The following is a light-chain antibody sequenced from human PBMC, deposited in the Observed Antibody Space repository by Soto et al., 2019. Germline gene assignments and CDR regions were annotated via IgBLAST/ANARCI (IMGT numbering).Light chain of an antibody. V-gene: IGKV3-15*01. Sequence: EIVMTQSPATLSVSPGERATLSCRASQSVSSNLAWYQQKPGQAPRLLIYGASTRATSIPARFSGSGSGTEFTLTISSLPSEDFAVYYCQQYNNWPGTFGQGTKVEIK. CDR2: GAS. J-gene: IGKJ1*01. CDR1: QSVSSN. CDR3: QQYNNWPGT.